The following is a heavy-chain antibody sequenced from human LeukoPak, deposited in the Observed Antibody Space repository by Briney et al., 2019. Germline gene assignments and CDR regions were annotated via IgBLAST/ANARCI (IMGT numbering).Heavy chain of an antibody. Sequence: SQTLSLTCTVSGGSISSGGYYWSWIRQHPGKGLEWIGYTYYSGSTYYNPSLKSRVTISVDTSKNQFSLKLSSVTAADTAVYYCARGPAFYDSSGYPFDYWGQGTLVTVSS. CDR1: GGSISSGGYY. J-gene: IGHJ4*02. CDR3: ARGPAFYDSSGYPFDY. CDR2: TYYSGST. D-gene: IGHD3-22*01. V-gene: IGHV4-31*03.